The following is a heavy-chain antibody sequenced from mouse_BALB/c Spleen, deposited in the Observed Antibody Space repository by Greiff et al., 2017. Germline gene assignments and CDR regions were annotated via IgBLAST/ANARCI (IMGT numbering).Heavy chain of an antibody. D-gene: IGHD2-14*01. CDR1: GYAFTNYL. V-gene: IGHV1-54*01. CDR2: INPGSGGT. J-gene: IGHJ3*01. Sequence: QVQLQQSGAELVRPGTSVKVSCKASGYAFTNYLIEWVKQRPGQGLEWIGVINPGSGGTNYNEKFKGKATLTADKSSSTAYMQLSSLTSDDSAVYFCARQGYDAWFAYWGQGTLVTVS. CDR3: ARQGYDAWFAY.